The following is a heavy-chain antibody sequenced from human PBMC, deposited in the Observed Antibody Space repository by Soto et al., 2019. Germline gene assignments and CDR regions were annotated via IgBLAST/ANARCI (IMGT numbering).Heavy chain of an antibody. CDR2: ISFDGRNT. J-gene: IGHJ5*02. D-gene: IGHD1-26*01. V-gene: IGHV3-30*03. Sequence: PGGSLRLSCAASGFTFNSYGMHWVRQAPGKGLEWVVVISFDGRNTYYADSVKGRFTISRDNSKNTLYLQMTSLRAEDTAVYYYARSIVGARGRNWFDPWGQGTPVTVSS. CDR1: GFTFNSYG. CDR3: ARSIVGARGRNWFDP.